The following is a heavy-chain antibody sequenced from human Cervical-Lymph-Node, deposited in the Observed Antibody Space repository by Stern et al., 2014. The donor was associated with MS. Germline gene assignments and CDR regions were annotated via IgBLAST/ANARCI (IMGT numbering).Heavy chain of an antibody. J-gene: IGHJ6*02. D-gene: IGHD3-16*01. CDR3: IRDQGFGFYYAMDV. CDR2: IKNDGNRT. V-gene: IGHV3-74*01. Sequence: EVQLVESGGGLVQPGGSLRLSCAASGFNFTRYWMHWVRQAPGKGLVWVARIKNDGNRTNYADFVKGRFTISRDNGNNTLDLQMNSLRAEDTAVYYCIRDQGFGFYYAMDVWGQGTTVTVSS. CDR1: GFNFTRYW.